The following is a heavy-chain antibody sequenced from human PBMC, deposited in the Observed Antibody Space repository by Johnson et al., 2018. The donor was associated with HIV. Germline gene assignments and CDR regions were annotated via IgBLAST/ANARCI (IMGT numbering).Heavy chain of an antibody. D-gene: IGHD1-26*01. V-gene: IGHV3-53*01. CDR3: ARDATGSYSPDAFDI. J-gene: IGHJ3*02. Sequence: VQLVESGGGLIQPGGSLRLSCAASGFTVSSNYMSWVRQAPGKGLEWVSVIYSGGSTYYADSVKGRFTISRDNSKNTQYLQMNSLRAEDVAVYYCARDATGSYSPDAFDIWGQGTMVTVSS. CDR1: GFTVSSNY. CDR2: IYSGGST.